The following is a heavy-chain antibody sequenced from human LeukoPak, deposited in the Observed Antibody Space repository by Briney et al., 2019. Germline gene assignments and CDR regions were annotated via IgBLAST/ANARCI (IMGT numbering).Heavy chain of an antibody. Sequence: SETLSLTCAVYGGSFSDYYFTWIRQPPGKGLEWIGDINHSGNSSYNKSLKSRVTISVDTSKTQVSLELNSVTAADTAVYYCGMFAVIVGGGLDIWGQGTLVTVSS. J-gene: IGHJ4*02. CDR3: GMFAVIVGGGLDI. D-gene: IGHD1-26*01. V-gene: IGHV4-34*01. CDR1: GGSFSDYY. CDR2: INHSGNS.